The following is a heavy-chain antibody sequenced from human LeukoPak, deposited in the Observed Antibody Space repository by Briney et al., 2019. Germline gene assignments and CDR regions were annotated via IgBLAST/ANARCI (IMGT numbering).Heavy chain of an antibody. V-gene: IGHV4-34*01. CDR2: INHSGTT. D-gene: IGHD2-2*01. CDR1: GGSFTGCY. Sequence: SETLSLTCAVYGGSFTGCYWSWIRQTPGEGLEWIGEINHSGTTNYNPSLKSRVTISVDTSKNQFSLKLSSMTAADTAVYYCARKEGRSEYQPSFDSWGQGTLVTVSS. CDR3: ARKEGRSEYQPSFDS. J-gene: IGHJ4*02.